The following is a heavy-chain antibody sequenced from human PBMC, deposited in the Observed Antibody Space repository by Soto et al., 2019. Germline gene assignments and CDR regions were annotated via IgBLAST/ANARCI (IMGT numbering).Heavy chain of an antibody. CDR1: GFTFSDYW. V-gene: IGHV3-11*01. CDR2: ISTRSSII. J-gene: IGHJ4*02. Sequence: QVQLVESGGDLVKVGGSLRLSCAAYGFTFSDYWMSWIRQAPEKGLEWVAYISTRSSIIYYADSVKGRFTISRDEAKRSLYLQMNSLRAEDTATYYCARLVEHGSGWNEHWGQGTLVTVSS. D-gene: IGHD6-19*01. CDR3: ARLVEHGSGWNEH.